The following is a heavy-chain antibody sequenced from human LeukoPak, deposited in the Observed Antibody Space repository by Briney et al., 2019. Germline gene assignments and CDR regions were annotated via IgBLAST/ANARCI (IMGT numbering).Heavy chain of an antibody. CDR3: AKTYGHFDD. J-gene: IGHJ4*02. V-gene: IGHV3-21*01. D-gene: IGHD4-17*01. CDR1: GFTFNSYT. CDR2: ITSGSSYI. Sequence: GSLRLSCAASGFTFNSYTMNWVRQAPGKGLEWVSSITSGSSYIYYADSVKGRFTISRDNAKNSLYLQMTSLRVEDTAVYYCAKTYGHFDDWGQGTLVTVSS.